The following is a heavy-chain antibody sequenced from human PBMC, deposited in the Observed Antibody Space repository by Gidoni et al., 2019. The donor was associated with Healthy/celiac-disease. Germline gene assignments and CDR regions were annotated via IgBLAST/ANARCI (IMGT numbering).Heavy chain of an antibody. D-gene: IGHD5-12*01. J-gene: IGHJ4*02. CDR2: IRSKANSYAT. CDR1: GCTFSGSA. Sequence: GVSLKLSCAASGCTFSGSAMHWVRQASGKGLEWVGRIRSKANSYATAYAASVKGRFTISRDYSKHTAYLQMNSLKTEDTAVYYCTKYYDLASGYDYYFDYWGQGTLVTVSS. CDR3: TKYYDLASGYDYYFDY. V-gene: IGHV3-73*01.